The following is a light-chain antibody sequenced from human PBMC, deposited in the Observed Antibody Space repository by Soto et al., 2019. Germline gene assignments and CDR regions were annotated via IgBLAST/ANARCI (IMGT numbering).Light chain of an antibody. CDR3: SSYTSSSTAHV. J-gene: IGLJ1*01. CDR1: SSDVGGYNY. V-gene: IGLV2-14*01. Sequence: QSVLTQPASVSVSPGQSITISCTGTSSDVGGYNYVSWYQQHPGKAPKLMIYEVSNRPSGVSNRFSGSKSGNTASLTISGLQAEDEADYYCSSYTSSSTAHVFGTGTKVTVL. CDR2: EVS.